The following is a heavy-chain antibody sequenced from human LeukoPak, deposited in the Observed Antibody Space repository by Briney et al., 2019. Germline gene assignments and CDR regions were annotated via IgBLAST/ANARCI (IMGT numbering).Heavy chain of an antibody. Sequence: PGRSLRLSCRTSGFMFVGFTFVDYSMSWVRQAPGKGLEWVGLIRSQRYGGTADYAASVRGRFTVSRDDSKSIAYLQMNNLKVEDTAFYYRTTFAASLHSFDNWGKGALVTVSS. CDR1: GFMFVGFTFVDYS. V-gene: IGHV3-49*04. D-gene: IGHD3-10*01. CDR3: TTFAASLHSFDN. J-gene: IGHJ4*02. CDR2: IRSQRYGGTA.